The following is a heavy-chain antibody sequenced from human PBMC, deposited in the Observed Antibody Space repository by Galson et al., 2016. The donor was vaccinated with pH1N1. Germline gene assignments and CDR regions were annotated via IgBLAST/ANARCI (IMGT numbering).Heavy chain of an antibody. J-gene: IGHJ3*02. CDR2: VNPGGSTI. D-gene: IGHD4-17*01. CDR1: GYSFTSQW. Sequence: QSGAEVKKPGESLKISCKASGYSFTSQWIAWVRQVPGKGLEWVGVVNPGGSTIRYSPPFQGQVTISSDKSINIAYLQWISLRASDTATYYCARQYDFGDYRGDAFDIWSQGTVVIVSS. V-gene: IGHV5-51*03. CDR3: ARQYDFGDYRGDAFDI.